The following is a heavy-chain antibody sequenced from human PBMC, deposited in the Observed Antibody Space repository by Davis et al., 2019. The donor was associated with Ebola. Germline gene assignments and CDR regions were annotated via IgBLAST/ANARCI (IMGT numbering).Heavy chain of an antibody. V-gene: IGHV5-51*01. Sequence: GESLKISCKGSGYSFTSYWIGWVRQMPGKGLEWMGIIYPGDSDTRYSPSFQGQVTISADKSISTAYLQWSSLKASDTAMYYCARWWVGYCSGGSCSDYFDYWGQGTLVTVSS. CDR3: ARWWVGYCSGGSCSDYFDY. J-gene: IGHJ4*02. CDR1: GYSFTSYW. CDR2: IYPGDSDT. D-gene: IGHD2-15*01.